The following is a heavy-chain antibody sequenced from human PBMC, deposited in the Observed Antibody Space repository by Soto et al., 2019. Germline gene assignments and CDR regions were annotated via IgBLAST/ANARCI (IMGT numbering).Heavy chain of an antibody. Sequence: EVQLVESGGGLVKPGGSLRLSCAASGFTFGTFTMSWVRQAPGKGLEWVSSIGTTSTYIYYADSVRGRFTISRDNAKNSLYLQMNSLRAADTAVYFCARVMCGDCSSYYFYAMDVWGQGTTVTVSS. D-gene: IGHD2-21*02. V-gene: IGHV3-21*01. CDR1: GFTFGTFT. J-gene: IGHJ6*02. CDR3: ARVMCGDCSSYYFYAMDV. CDR2: IGTTSTYI.